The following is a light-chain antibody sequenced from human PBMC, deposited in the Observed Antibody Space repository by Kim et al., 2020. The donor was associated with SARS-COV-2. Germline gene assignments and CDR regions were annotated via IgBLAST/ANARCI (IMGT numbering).Light chain of an antibody. CDR3: QSADSSGTVI. J-gene: IGLJ2*01. V-gene: IGLV3-25*03. CDR1: ALPNQY. CDR2: KDS. Sequence: SYELTQPPSVSVSPGQTARITCSGDALPNQYAYWYQQKPGQAPVLVIFKDSERPSGIPERFSGSSSGTTVTLTISGVQAEDEADYYCQSADSSGTVIFGGGTQLTVL.